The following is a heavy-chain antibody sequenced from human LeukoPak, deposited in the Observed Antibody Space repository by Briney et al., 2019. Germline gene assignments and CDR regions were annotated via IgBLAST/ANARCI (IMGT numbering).Heavy chain of an antibody. CDR1: GFTFSSYW. CDR2: INSDGSST. J-gene: IGHJ5*02. V-gene: IGHV3-74*01. CDR3: AYGSGSYYNGRFDP. Sequence: PGGSLRLSCAASGFTFSSYWMHWVRQAPGKGLVWVSRINSDGSSTRYADSVKGRVTISRDNAKNTLYLQMNSLRAEDTAVYYCAYGSGSYYNGRFDPWGQGTLATVSS. D-gene: IGHD3-10*01.